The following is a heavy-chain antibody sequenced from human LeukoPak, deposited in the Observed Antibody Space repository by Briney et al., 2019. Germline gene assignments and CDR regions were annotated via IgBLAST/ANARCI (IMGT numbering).Heavy chain of an antibody. CDR1: GYTFTSNG. CDR2: ISAYNGNT. J-gene: IGHJ4*02. D-gene: IGHD6-19*01. Sequence: ASVKVSCKASGYTFTSNGITWVRQAPRQGLEWMGWISAYNGNTNYAQKLQGRVTMTTDTSTSTAYMELSSLRSDDTAVYYCARLWIAVASKLISFDYWGQGTLVTVSS. CDR3: ARLWIAVASKLISFDY. V-gene: IGHV1-18*01.